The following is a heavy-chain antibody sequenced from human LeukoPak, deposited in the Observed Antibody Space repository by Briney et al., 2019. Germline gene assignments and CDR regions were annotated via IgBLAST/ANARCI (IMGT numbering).Heavy chain of an antibody. V-gene: IGHV4-4*07. D-gene: IGHD2-2*03. Sequence: SETLSLTCTVSGGSINSYYWSWIRQPAGKGLEWIGRIYSSGSTNYNPSLKSRVSMSVDTSKNQFSLKLSSVTAADTAVYYCARGVGYCGSTSCPGGSLIWFDPWGQGTLVTVSS. CDR1: GGSINSYY. J-gene: IGHJ5*02. CDR3: ARGVGYCGSTSCPGGSLIWFDP. CDR2: IYSSGST.